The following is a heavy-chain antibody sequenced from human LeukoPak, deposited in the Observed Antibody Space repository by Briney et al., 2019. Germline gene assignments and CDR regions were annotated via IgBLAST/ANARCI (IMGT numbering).Heavy chain of an antibody. V-gene: IGHV3-48*01. CDR3: ARDDGYAFDI. CDR2: IRSASATT. Sequence: GGSLSLSCAVSGLTFASYRMTWVAQAPGKGLEWVSYIRSASATTHYADSVKGRFTISTDNAKNSLFLQMNSLRAEDTALYYCARDDGYAFDIWGQGTMVTVSS. D-gene: IGHD6-25*01. CDR1: GLTFASYR. J-gene: IGHJ3*02.